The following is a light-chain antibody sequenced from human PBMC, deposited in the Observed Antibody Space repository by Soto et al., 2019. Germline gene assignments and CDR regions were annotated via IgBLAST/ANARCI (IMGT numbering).Light chain of an antibody. Sequence: DIQMTQSPSSLSASVGDRVTITCQASQDISNYLNWYQQKQGKAPKLLISDASKLQTGVPSRFSGRGSGTDFTFTISSLQPEDIATYHCQQYENVPITFGGGTKVEIK. V-gene: IGKV1-33*01. CDR3: QQYENVPIT. CDR1: QDISNY. CDR2: DAS. J-gene: IGKJ4*01.